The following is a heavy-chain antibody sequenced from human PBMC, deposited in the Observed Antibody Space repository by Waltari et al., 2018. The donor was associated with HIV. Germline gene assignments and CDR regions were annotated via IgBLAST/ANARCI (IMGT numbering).Heavy chain of an antibody. V-gene: IGHV7-4-1*02. CDR2: INTNTGNP. Sequence: QVQLVQSGSEFKKPGASVKVSLKDSGYTLINYAMNWVRQAPGQGLEWMGWINTNTGNPTYAQGFTGRFVFSLDTSVSTAYLQISSLKTEDTAVYYCARAREWELLYPIDYWGQGTLVTVS. J-gene: IGHJ4*02. CDR3: ARAREWELLYPIDY. D-gene: IGHD1-26*01. CDR1: GYTLINYA.